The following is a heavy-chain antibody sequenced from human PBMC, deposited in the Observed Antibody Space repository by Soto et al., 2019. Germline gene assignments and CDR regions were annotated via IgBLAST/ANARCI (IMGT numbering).Heavy chain of an antibody. CDR3: ARLRQPHGDGMDV. D-gene: IGHD4-17*01. CDR1: GFTFDTYW. CDR2: IKQDGREK. V-gene: IGHV3-7*01. Sequence: GGSLRLSCAASGFTFDTYWMTWVRQAPGKGLEWVANIKQDGREKYYVDSVKGRFTISRDNAENSLDLQMNSLRVEDTAVYYCARLRQPHGDGMDVWGQGTTVTVSS. J-gene: IGHJ6*02.